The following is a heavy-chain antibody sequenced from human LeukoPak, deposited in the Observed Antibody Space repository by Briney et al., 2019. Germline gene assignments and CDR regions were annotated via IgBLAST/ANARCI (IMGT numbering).Heavy chain of an antibody. J-gene: IGHJ4*02. Sequence: SETLSLTCTVSGGSISSSSYYWGWIRQPPGEGLEWIGSIYYSGSTYYNTSLKSRVTISVATSKNQFSLKLSSVTAADTAVYYCARHPPLMATSIDYWGQGTLVTVSS. CDR3: ARHPPLMATSIDY. CDR2: IYYSGST. CDR1: GGSISSSSYY. V-gene: IGHV4-39*01. D-gene: IGHD5-24*01.